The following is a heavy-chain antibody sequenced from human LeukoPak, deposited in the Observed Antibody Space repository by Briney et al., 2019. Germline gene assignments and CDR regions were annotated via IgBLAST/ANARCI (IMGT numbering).Heavy chain of an antibody. V-gene: IGHV4-59*01. CDR1: GGSISSYY. D-gene: IGHD6-19*01. Sequence: SETLSLTCSVSGGSISSYYWTWIRQTPGKGLEWVGYIYSYGSATYNPSLRSRLTMSIDTSKNRFSLKLSSVTAADTAVYYCAGPHYSSGWLDYWGRGTLVTVSS. J-gene: IGHJ1*01. CDR3: AGPHYSSGWLDY. CDR2: IYSYGSA.